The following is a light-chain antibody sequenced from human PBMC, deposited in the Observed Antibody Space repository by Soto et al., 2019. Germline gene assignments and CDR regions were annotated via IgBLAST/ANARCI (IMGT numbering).Light chain of an antibody. J-gene: IGLJ1*01. Sequence: QSALTQPPSASGSPGQSVTISCTGTSSDVGGYNYVSWYQQHPGKAPKLMIYEVSKRPSGVPDRFSGSKSGNTASLTVSGLQVEDEADYYCNSYAGSNNFSVFGAGSKGTAL. V-gene: IGLV2-8*01. CDR3: NSYAGSNNFSV. CDR1: SSDVGGYNY. CDR2: EVS.